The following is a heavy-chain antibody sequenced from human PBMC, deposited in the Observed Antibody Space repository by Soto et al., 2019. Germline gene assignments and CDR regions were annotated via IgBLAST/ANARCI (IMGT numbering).Heavy chain of an antibody. J-gene: IGHJ4*02. CDR2: FDPEDGET. V-gene: IGHV1-24*01. Sequence: ASVKVSCKVSGYTLTELSMHWVRQAPGKGLEWMGGFDPEDGETIYAQKFQGRVTMTEDTSTDTAYMELSSLRSEGTAVYKCATYLIRDKGMVNNDYWGQGTLVTVSS. CDR1: GYTLTELS. D-gene: IGHD5-18*01. CDR3: ATYLIRDKGMVNNDY.